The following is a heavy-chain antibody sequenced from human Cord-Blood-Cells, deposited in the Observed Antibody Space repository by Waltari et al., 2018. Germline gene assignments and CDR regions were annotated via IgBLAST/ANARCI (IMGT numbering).Heavy chain of an antibody. V-gene: IGHV3-23*01. CDR2: ISGSGGST. CDR1: GFTFSRYA. J-gene: IGHJ4*02. Sequence: EVQLLESGGGLVQPGGSLRLSCAGSGFTFSRYALSWVRKATGKGLGWVSAISGSGGSTYYADSVKGRFTISRDNSKNTLYLQMNSLRAEDTAVYYCAKAAGGEDDYWGQGTLVTVSS. CDR3: AKAAGGEDDY. D-gene: IGHD3-16*01.